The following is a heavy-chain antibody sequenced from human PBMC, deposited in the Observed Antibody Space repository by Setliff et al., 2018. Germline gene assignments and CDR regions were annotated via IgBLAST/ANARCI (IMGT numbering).Heavy chain of an antibody. V-gene: IGHV4-59*01. Sequence: KPSETLSLTCTVSGGSITSYYWSWIRQPPGKGLEWIGYIYYSGSTNYNPSLKSRVTISADTSKNQFSLKLSSVTAADTAVYYCARPKYYNFWSAYYFDYWGQGTLVTVSS. J-gene: IGHJ4*02. CDR3: ARPKYYNFWSAYYFDY. CDR1: GGSITSYY. CDR2: IYYSGST. D-gene: IGHD3-3*01.